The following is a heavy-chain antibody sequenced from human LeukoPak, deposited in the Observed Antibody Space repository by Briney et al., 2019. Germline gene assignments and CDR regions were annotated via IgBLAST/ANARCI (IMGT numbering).Heavy chain of an antibody. V-gene: IGHV6-1*01. Sequence: SQTLSLTCVISGDSVSSKSSAWNWIRQSPSRGLEWLGRTYYRSKWYSEYELSVQSRKIIKPATSKNQFSLQLNSVTPEDTAVYYCARGRIAVAGTYIPSNWGPQLYYMDVWGKGTTVTVSS. CDR1: GDSVSSKSSA. CDR3: ARGRIAVAGTYIPSNWGPQLYYMDV. J-gene: IGHJ6*03. CDR2: TYYRSKWYS. D-gene: IGHD6-19*01.